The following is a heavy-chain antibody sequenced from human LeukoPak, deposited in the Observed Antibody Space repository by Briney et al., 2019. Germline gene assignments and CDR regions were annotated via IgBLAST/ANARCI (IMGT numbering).Heavy chain of an antibody. D-gene: IGHD3-22*01. CDR3: ARARYDSRSYYPDY. J-gene: IGHJ4*02. V-gene: IGHV4-59*01. Sequence: PSETLSLTCTVSGGSISSYYWSWIRQPPGKGLEWIGYIHYSGSTNYNPSLKSRVVISVDTSKNQFSLKLSSVTAADTAVYYCARARYDSRSYYPDYGGQGTLVTVP. CDR1: GGSISSYY. CDR2: IHYSGST.